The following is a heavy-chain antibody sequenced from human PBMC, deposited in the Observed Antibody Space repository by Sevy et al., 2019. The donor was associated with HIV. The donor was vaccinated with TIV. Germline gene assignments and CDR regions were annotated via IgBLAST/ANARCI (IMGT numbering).Heavy chain of an antibody. CDR3: AKDYSGLLLAFDI. D-gene: IGHD4-4*01. V-gene: IGHV3-23*01. CDR1: RFTFSSYA. J-gene: IGHJ3*02. Sequence: GGSLRLSCAASRFTFSSYAMSWVRQAPGKGLEWVSAISGSGGSTYYSDSVKGRFTISRDNSKNTLYLQMNSLRAEDTAVYYCAKDYSGLLLAFDIWGHGTMVTVSS. CDR2: ISGSGGST.